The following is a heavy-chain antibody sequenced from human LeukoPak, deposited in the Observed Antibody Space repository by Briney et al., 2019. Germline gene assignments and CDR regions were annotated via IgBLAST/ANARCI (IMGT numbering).Heavy chain of an antibody. J-gene: IGHJ6*03. D-gene: IGHD5-12*01. V-gene: IGHV3-30*02. Sequence: PGGSLRLSCAASGFTFSSYGMHWVRQAPGKGLEWVAFIRYDGSNKYYADSVKGRFTISRDNSKNTLYLQMNSLRAEDTAVYYCAKDPAYSGHDYYYMDVWGKGTTVTVSS. CDR3: AKDPAYSGHDYYYMDV. CDR2: IRYDGSNK. CDR1: GFTFSSYG.